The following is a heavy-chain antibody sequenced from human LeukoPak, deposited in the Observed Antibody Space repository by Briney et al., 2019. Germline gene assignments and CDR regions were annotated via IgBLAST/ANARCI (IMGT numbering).Heavy chain of an antibody. Sequence: ASVKVSCKASGYSFTGYYIHWVRQAPGQGLEWMGWINPNSGGTNYAQRFQGRVTMTRDTSISTAYMELSRLRSDDTAVYYCARAPDYGDYVALRYFDLWGRGTLVTVSS. D-gene: IGHD4-17*01. V-gene: IGHV1-2*02. J-gene: IGHJ2*01. CDR3: ARAPDYGDYVALRYFDL. CDR1: GYSFTGYY. CDR2: INPNSGGT.